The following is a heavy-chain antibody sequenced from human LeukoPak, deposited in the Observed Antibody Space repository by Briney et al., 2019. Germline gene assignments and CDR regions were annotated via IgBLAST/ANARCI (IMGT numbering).Heavy chain of an antibody. Sequence: SETLSLTCTVSGGSISSSSYYWVWIRQPPGKRLEWIGSINYSGSTYYNPSLKSRVTISVDASKKQSSLKLSSVTAADTAVYYCARFLDWFDPWGQGTLVTVSS. V-gene: IGHV4-39*07. J-gene: IGHJ5*02. CDR1: GGSISSSSYY. CDR3: ARFLDWFDP. CDR2: INYSGST.